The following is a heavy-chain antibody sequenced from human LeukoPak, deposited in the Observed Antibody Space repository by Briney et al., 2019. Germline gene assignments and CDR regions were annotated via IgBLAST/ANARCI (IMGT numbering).Heavy chain of an antibody. CDR3: ARLRVVRGVINYGMDV. J-gene: IGHJ6*02. D-gene: IGHD3-10*01. CDR1: GGSISSYY. V-gene: IGHV4-59*08. Sequence: PSETLSLTCTVSGGSISSYYWSWIRQPPGKGLEWIGYIYYSGSTNYNPSLKSRVTISVDTSKNQFSLKPSSVTAADTAVYYCARLRVVRGVINYGMDVWGQGTTVTVSS. CDR2: IYYSGST.